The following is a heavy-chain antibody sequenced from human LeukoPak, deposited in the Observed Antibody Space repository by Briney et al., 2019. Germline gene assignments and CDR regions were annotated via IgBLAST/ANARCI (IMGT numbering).Heavy chain of an antibody. J-gene: IGHJ6*02. Sequence: GGSLRLSCAASGFAFSSYAMHWVRQAPGKGLEWVAVISYDGSNKYYADSVKGRFTISRDNSKNTLYLQMNSLRAEDTAVYYCATGVTDYYYYGMDVWGQGTTVTVSS. CDR3: ATGVTDYYYYGMDV. CDR1: GFAFSSYA. CDR2: ISYDGSNK. D-gene: IGHD2-21*02. V-gene: IGHV3-30-3*01.